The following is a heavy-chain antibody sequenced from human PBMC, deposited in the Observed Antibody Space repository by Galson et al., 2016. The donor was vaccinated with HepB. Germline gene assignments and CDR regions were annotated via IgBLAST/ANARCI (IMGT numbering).Heavy chain of an antibody. J-gene: IGHJ4*02. CDR2: ISDSGGST. D-gene: IGHD1/OR15-1a*01. CDR1: GFNFRGYW. Sequence: SLRLSCAASGFNFRGYWMSWVRQAPGKGLEWVSGISDSGGSTYFADSVMGRFTISRDNSKNTLYLQMNSLRVDDTAVYYCAKGTTLQVHFGYFDHWGQGTVVTVAS. V-gene: IGHV3-23*01. CDR3: AKGTTLQVHFGYFDH.